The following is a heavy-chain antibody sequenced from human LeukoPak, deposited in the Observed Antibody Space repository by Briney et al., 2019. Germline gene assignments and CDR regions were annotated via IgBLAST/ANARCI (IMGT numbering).Heavy chain of an antibody. CDR2: IAGGDEST. CDR3: AQYSGGVDY. Sequence: GGSLRLSCAISGFIFNTNGMNWVRQSPGKGLEWLATIAGGDESTYYADSVKGRLAISRDISKNTVFLHMNSLRVEDTAVYYCAQYSGGVDYWGQGTLVTVSS. V-gene: IGHV3-23*01. CDR1: GFIFNTNG. D-gene: IGHD5-12*01. J-gene: IGHJ4*02.